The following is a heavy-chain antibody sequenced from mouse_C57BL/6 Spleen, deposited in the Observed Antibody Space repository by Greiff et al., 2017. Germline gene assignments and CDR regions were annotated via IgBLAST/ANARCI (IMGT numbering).Heavy chain of an antibody. CDR1: GFTFSSYT. Sequence: EVQGVESGGGLVKPGGSLKLSCAASGFTFSSYTMSWVRQTPEKRLEWVATISGGGGNTYYPDSVKGRFTISRDNAKNTLYLQMSSLRSEDTALYYCASHYYGSSLAWFAYWGQGTLVTVSA. CDR2: ISGGGGNT. J-gene: IGHJ3*01. CDR3: ASHYYGSSLAWFAY. V-gene: IGHV5-9*01. D-gene: IGHD1-1*01.